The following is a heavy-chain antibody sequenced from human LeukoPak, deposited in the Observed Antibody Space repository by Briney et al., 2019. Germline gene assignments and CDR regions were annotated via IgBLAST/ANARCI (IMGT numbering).Heavy chain of an antibody. D-gene: IGHD6-13*01. V-gene: IGHV3-11*04. CDR3: AREYSSSWYEYAFDI. CDR1: GFTFSGCY. Sequence: GGSLRLSCEASGFTFSGCYMTWIRQAPGKGLEWVSYISISGDTIYYADSVKGRFTISRDNAKNSLYLQMNSLRAEDTAVYYCAREYSSSWYEYAFDIWGQGTMVTVSS. CDR2: ISISGDTI. J-gene: IGHJ3*02.